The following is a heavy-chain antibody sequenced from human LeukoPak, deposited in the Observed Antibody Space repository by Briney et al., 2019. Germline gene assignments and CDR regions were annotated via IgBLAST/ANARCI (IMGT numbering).Heavy chain of an antibody. J-gene: IGHJ4*02. Sequence: SETLPLTCTVSGGSISSGGYYWSWIRQHPGKGLEWIGYIYYSGSTYYNPSLKSRVTISVDTSKNQFSLKLSSVTAADTAVYYCARDAPSGPRRYFDYWGQGTLVTVSS. CDR3: ARDAPSGPRRYFDY. CDR2: IYYSGST. D-gene: IGHD5-12*01. CDR1: GGSISSGGYY. V-gene: IGHV4-31*03.